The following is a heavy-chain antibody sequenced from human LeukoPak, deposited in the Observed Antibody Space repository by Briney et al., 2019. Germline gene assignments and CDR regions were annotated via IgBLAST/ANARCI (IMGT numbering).Heavy chain of an antibody. Sequence: GGTLRLSCAASGFSFREYHMSWVRQAPGKGLEWVSGISPSGDITYYADSVKGRFTISRDNSKNTLYLEVISLTAEDTAVYYCAKDDAWLRFGEWSQGTLVTVSS. J-gene: IGHJ4*02. CDR2: ISPSGDIT. V-gene: IGHV3-23*01. CDR1: GFSFREYH. D-gene: IGHD3-10*01. CDR3: AKDDAWLRFGE.